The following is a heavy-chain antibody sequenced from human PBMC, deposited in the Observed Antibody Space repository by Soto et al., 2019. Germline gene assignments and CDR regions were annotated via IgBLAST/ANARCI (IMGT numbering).Heavy chain of an antibody. CDR3: AKGLKGMVRGVMDLFDY. D-gene: IGHD3-10*01. CDR2: ISGSGGST. CDR1: GFTFSSYA. Sequence: EVQLLESGGGLVQPGGSLRLSCAASGFTFSSYAMSWVRQAPGKGLEWVSAISGSGGSTYYADSVKGRFTISRDNSKNTLYLQMNSLRAEDTDVYYCAKGLKGMVRGVMDLFDYWGQGTLVTVSS. V-gene: IGHV3-23*01. J-gene: IGHJ4*02.